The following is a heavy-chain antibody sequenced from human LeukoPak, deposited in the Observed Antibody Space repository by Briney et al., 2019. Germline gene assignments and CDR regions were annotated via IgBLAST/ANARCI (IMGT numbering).Heavy chain of an antibody. CDR2: IKSQTDGGTT. Sequence: GGSLRLSCAASGFAFSNAWMSWVRQPPGKGPEWIGRIKSQTDGGTTDYAAPVRGRFTISRDDSKNMLCLQLNSLKTEDTALYYCTTNPTVTTDRGYWGQGTLVTVSS. V-gene: IGHV3-15*01. J-gene: IGHJ4*02. CDR1: GFAFSNAW. CDR3: TTNPTVTTDRGY. D-gene: IGHD4-17*01.